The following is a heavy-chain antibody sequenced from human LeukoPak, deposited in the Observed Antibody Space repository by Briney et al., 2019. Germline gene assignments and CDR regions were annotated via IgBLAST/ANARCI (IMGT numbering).Heavy chain of an antibody. CDR3: TKGGHGDY. J-gene: IGHJ4*02. D-gene: IGHD2-21*02. V-gene: IGHV3-23*01. CDR1: GFTFSSYG. Sequence: GGSLRLSCAASGFTFSSYGMSWVRQAPGKGLEWVSAIGGRDGSTYYADSVKGRFTISRDNSKNTLYVQMNSLRADDTAIYYCTKGGHGDYWGQGTMVTVSS. CDR2: IGGRDGST.